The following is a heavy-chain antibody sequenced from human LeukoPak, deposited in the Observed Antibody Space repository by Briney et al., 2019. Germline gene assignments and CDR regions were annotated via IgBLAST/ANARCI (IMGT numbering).Heavy chain of an antibody. CDR1: GFIFRKHK. Sequence: GGSLRLSRKVSGFIFRKHKMSWVRQAPGKGLEWVANLKEDGSEQKYVDSVKGRFTISRDNAKDSLFLHMSSLRVEDTGIYYCARESYGGTGFDFWGQGTLSTVSS. V-gene: IGHV3-7*01. CDR2: LKEDGSEQ. CDR3: ARESYGGTGFDF. D-gene: IGHD4-23*01. J-gene: IGHJ4*02.